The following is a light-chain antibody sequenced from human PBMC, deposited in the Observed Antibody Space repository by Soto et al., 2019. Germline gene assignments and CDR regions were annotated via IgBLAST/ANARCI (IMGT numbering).Light chain of an antibody. V-gene: IGKV3-20*01. CDR1: QSVSSNY. CDR3: QQYGRSPYS. Sequence: EIVLTQSPGTLSLSLGERVTLSCRASQSVSSNYLAWYQHRPDQAPRLLIHGVSSRATGIPDRFTGSGSGRDFTLTISSLEPEDSAVDYFQQYGRSPYSFGQGTKLEIK. J-gene: IGKJ2*01. CDR2: GVS.